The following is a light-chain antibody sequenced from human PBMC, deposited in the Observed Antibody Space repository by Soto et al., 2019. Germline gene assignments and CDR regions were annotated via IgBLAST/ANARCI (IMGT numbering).Light chain of an antibody. V-gene: IGLV2-8*01. CDR3: SSYAGSNNLGV. Sequence: QSALTQPPSASGSPGQSVTISCTGTSSDVGGYKYVSWYQQHPGKAPKLMIFEVNKRPSGVPDRFSGSKSGNTASLTVSGLQAEDEAHYYCSSYAGSNNLGVFGTGTKLTVL. CDR2: EVN. J-gene: IGLJ1*01. CDR1: SSDVGGYKY.